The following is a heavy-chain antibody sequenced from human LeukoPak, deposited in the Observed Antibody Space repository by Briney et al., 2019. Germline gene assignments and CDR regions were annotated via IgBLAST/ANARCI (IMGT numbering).Heavy chain of an antibody. V-gene: IGHV3-7*01. CDR3: ATISAQTFDI. CDR2: IKAEGSDK. J-gene: IGHJ3*02. Sequence: PGGSLRLSCVGSGFSFRRDWVNWVRESPGEGGEWVGNIKAEGSDKYYVDSARGRFTVSRDNAKSSAFLQMNSLRAEDTVIYYRATISAQTFDIWGQGTLVSGSS. D-gene: IGHD3-3*02. CDR1: GFSFRRDW.